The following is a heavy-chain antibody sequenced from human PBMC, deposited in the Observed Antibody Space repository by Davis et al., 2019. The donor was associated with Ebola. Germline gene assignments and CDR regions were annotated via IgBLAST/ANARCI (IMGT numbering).Heavy chain of an antibody. CDR1: GFTVSSNY. CDR2: IYSGGST. D-gene: IGHD3-22*01. Sequence: GESLKISCAAFGFTVSSNYMSWVRQAPGKGLEWVSVIYSGGSTYYADSVKGRFTISRHNSKNTLYLQMNSLRAEDTAVYYCAANHYYDSSGYYAINYWGQGTLVTVSS. J-gene: IGHJ4*02. CDR3: AANHYYDSSGYYAINY. V-gene: IGHV3-53*04.